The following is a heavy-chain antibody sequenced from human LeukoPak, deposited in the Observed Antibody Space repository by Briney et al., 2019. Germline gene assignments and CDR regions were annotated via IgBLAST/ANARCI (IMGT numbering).Heavy chain of an antibody. CDR2: ISGSGGST. CDR1: GFSFSSYA. CDR3: ARGNHGDY. D-gene: IGHD1-14*01. Sequence: GGSLRLSCAASGFSFSSYAMRWVRQAPGKGLEWGSTISGSGGSTYYADSVKGRFTISRDNSKNPLSLQTNSMRAEDTALFYCARGNHGDYWGQGTLVTVSS. J-gene: IGHJ4*02. V-gene: IGHV3-23*01.